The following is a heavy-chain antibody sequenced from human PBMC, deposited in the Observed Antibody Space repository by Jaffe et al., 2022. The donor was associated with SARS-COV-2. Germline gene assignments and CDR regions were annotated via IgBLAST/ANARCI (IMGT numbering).Heavy chain of an antibody. CDR3: ARTRYCSGGSCYENFDY. CDR1: GGSISSYY. J-gene: IGHJ4*02. Sequence: QVQLQESGPGLVKPSETLSLTCTVSGGSISSYYWSWIRQPPGKGLEWIGYIYYSGSTNYNPSLKSRVTISVDTSKNQFSLKLSSVTAADTAVYYCARTRYCSGGSCYENFDYWGQGTLVTVSS. V-gene: IGHV4-59*01. D-gene: IGHD2-15*01. CDR2: IYYSGST.